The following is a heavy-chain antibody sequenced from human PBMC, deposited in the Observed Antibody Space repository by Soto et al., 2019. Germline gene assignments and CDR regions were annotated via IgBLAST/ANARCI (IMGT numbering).Heavy chain of an antibody. D-gene: IGHD3-16*01. CDR1: GYSFTSYW. CDR3: ARHGGVVGNYDHGMDV. CDR2: IYPGDSDT. V-gene: IGHV5-51*01. Sequence: XESLKISCKGSGYSFTSYWIGWVRQMPGKGLEWMGIIYPGDSDTRYSPSFQGQVTISADKSISTAYLQWSSLKASDTAMYYCARHGGVVGNYDHGMDVWGQGTTVTVSS. J-gene: IGHJ6*02.